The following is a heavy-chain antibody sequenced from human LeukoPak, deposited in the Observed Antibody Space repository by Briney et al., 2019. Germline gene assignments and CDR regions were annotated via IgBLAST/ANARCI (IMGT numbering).Heavy chain of an antibody. CDR1: GYTFTSYG. Sequence: ASVNVSCKASGYTFTSYGISWVRQAPGQGLEWMGWISAYNGNTNYAQKLQGRVTMTTDTSTSTAYMELRSLRSDDTAVYYCARDTLLYGSGSYYNHDYWGQGTLVTVSS. D-gene: IGHD3-10*01. J-gene: IGHJ4*02. CDR2: ISAYNGNT. V-gene: IGHV1-18*01. CDR3: ARDTLLYGSGSYYNHDY.